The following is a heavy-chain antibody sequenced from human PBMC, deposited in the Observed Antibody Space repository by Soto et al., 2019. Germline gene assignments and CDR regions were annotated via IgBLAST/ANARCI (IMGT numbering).Heavy chain of an antibody. Sequence: SETLSLTCTVSGGSISSYYWSWIRQPPGKGLEWIGYIYYSGSTNYNPSLKSRVTISVDTSKNQFSLKLSSVTAADTAVYYCAGDPTYYEILTGFRPSGWFDPWGQGTLVTVSS. CDR1: GGSISSYY. CDR3: AGDPTYYEILTGFRPSGWFDP. D-gene: IGHD3-9*01. V-gene: IGHV4-59*12. CDR2: IYYSGST. J-gene: IGHJ5*02.